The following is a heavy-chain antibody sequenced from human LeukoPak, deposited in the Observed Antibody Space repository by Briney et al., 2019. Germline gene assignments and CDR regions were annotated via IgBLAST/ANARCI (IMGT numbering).Heavy chain of an antibody. Sequence: ASVKVSCKASGYTFTSYGISWVRQAPGQGLEWMGWISAYNGNTNYAQKLQGRVTMTTDTSTSTAYMELRSPRSEDTAVYYCARPLGYTVTTYFDYWGQGTLVTVSS. V-gene: IGHV1-18*01. CDR3: ARPLGYTVTTYFDY. CDR2: ISAYNGNT. D-gene: IGHD4-17*01. J-gene: IGHJ4*02. CDR1: GYTFTSYG.